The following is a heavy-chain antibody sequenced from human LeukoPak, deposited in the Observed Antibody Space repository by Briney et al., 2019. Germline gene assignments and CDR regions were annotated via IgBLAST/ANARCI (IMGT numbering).Heavy chain of an antibody. CDR3: ARDPWGQYYFDY. D-gene: IGHD3-16*01. J-gene: IGHJ4*02. CDR1: GFTFSTYS. CDR2: ISDISSTI. Sequence: PGGSLRLSCAASGFTFSTYSMNWVRLAPGKGLEWVSFISDISSTIYYADSVKGRFTISRDNAKNSLYLQMNSLRAEDTAVYYCARDPWGQYYFDYWGQGTLVIVSS. V-gene: IGHV3-48*01.